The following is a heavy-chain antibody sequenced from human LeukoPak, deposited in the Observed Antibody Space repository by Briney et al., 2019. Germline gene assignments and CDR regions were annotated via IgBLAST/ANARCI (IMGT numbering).Heavy chain of an antibody. CDR1: GGSISSYY. Sequence: SSETLCLTCTVSGGSISSYYWSWIRQRPGKGLEWIGYIYYSGSTNYNPSLKSRVTISVDTSKNQFSLKLSSVTAADTAVYYCARYRYCSSTSCYPYYYYYMDVWGKGTTVTVSS. J-gene: IGHJ6*03. CDR2: IYYSGST. CDR3: ARYRYCSSTSCYPYYYYYMDV. V-gene: IGHV4-59*01. D-gene: IGHD2-2*01.